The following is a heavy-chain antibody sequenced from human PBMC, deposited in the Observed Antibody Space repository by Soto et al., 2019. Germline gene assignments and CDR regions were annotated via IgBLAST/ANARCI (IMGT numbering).Heavy chain of an antibody. CDR1: SGSLSSGGYY. CDR3: ARANPYHKVNRFDL. J-gene: IGHJ5*02. V-gene: IGHV4-31*03. Sequence: SETLSLTCTVSSGSLSSGGYYWNWIRQHPVKGLEWIGYIYFTGITYSTPSLKSRVTLSVDTSKSQFSLELRSVTAADTAIYYCARANPYHKVNRFDLWGPGVLVTVSS. CDR2: IYFTGIT.